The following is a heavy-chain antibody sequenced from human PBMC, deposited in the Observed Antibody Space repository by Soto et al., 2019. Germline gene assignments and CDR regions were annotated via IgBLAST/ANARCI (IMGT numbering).Heavy chain of an antibody. Sequence: PSETLSLTCSVSGATLSSGYLTLIRPPPGKGLEWIGDIYHGGSTNYNPSLKSRVIISVDTPNNQFSLKLSSVTAADTAVYYCARHVATLIVVAPYYFDYWGQGTLVTVSS. D-gene: IGHD3-22*01. CDR1: GATLSSGY. CDR2: IYHGGST. CDR3: ARHVATLIVVAPYYFDY. J-gene: IGHJ4*02. V-gene: IGHV4-59*08.